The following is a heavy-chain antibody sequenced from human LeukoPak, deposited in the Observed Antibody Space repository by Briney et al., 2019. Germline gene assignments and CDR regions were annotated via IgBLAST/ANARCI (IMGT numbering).Heavy chain of an antibody. CDR3: ARTVRYGYYMDV. J-gene: IGHJ6*03. CDR2: IYTSGST. CDR1: GGSISSYY. Sequence: SETLSLTCTVSGGSISSYYWSWIRQPPGKGLEWNGYIYTSGSTNYNPSLKSRVTISVDTSKNQFSLKLSSVTAADTAVYYCARTVRYGYYMDVWGKGTTVTVSS. V-gene: IGHV4-4*09. D-gene: IGHD4-17*01.